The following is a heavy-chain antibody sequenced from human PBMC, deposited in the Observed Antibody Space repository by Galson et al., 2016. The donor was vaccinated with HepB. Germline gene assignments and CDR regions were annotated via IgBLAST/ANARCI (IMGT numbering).Heavy chain of an antibody. CDR3: ARDEDDPSYTMVF. CDR2: ISYDGNKK. V-gene: IGHV3-30-3*01. CDR1: GFTFSTYA. J-gene: IGHJ4*02. Sequence: SLRLSCAASGFTFSTYAMHWVRQAPGKGLEWVAVISYDGNKKYYAASVNGRFTIARDNPETTLYLQMHSLRGEDTAVYYCARDEDDPSYTMVFWGQGTLVSVSS. D-gene: IGHD3-10*01.